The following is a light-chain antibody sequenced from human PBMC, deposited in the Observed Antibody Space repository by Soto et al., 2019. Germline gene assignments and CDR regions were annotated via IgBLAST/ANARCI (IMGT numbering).Light chain of an antibody. Sequence: EIVMTQSPLSLPVTPGEPASISCRSSQSLLYSNGYTYLDWYLLKPGQSPQLLIYLGSNRASGVPDRFSGSGSGTDFTLKISRVEAEDVGVYYCMQAMQTPTFGPGTKVEI. J-gene: IGKJ1*01. CDR1: QSLLYSNGYTY. CDR2: LGS. CDR3: MQAMQTPT. V-gene: IGKV2-28*01.